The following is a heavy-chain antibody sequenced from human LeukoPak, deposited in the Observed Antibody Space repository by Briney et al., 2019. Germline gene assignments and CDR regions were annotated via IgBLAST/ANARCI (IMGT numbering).Heavy chain of an antibody. J-gene: IGHJ4*02. CDR2: INSDGSST. V-gene: IGHV3-74*01. CDR3: ARDLRSPSDTNIAIDY. CDR1: GFTFSSYW. Sequence: GGSLRLSCAASGFTFSSYWMHWVRQTPGKGLVGVSRINSDGSSTVSADSVKGRFTISRDNAMNTLYLQMNSLRAEDTAVYYCARDLRSPSDTNIAIDYWGQGTLVTVSS.